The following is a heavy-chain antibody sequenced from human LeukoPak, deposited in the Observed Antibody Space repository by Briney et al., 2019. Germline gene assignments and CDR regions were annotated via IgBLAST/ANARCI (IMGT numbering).Heavy chain of an antibody. Sequence: GGSLRLSCAASGFTFSSYAMHWVRQAPGKGLEWVAVISYDGSNKYYADSVKGRFTISRDNSKNTLYLQVNSLRAEDTAVYYCARDGGYYYGSGKGGFDPWGQGTLVTVSS. CDR1: GFTFSSYA. CDR2: ISYDGSNK. CDR3: ARDGGYYYGSGKGGFDP. J-gene: IGHJ5*02. V-gene: IGHV3-30*04. D-gene: IGHD3-10*01.